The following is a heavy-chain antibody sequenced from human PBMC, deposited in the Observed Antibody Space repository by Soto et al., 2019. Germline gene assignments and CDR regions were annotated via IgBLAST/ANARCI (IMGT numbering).Heavy chain of an antibody. V-gene: IGHV3-30*18. D-gene: IGHD3-10*01. Sequence: GGSLRLSCAASGFTFSSYGMHWVRQAPGKGLDWVAVISYDGSNKYYADSVKGRFTISRDNSKNTLYLQMNSLRAEDTAVYYCAKDRGGGMDVWGQGTTVTVS. CDR2: ISYDGSNK. CDR3: AKDRGGGMDV. J-gene: IGHJ6*02. CDR1: GFTFSSYG.